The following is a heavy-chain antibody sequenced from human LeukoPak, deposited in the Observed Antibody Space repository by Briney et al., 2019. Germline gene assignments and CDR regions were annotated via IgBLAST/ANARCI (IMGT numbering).Heavy chain of an antibody. CDR3: ARGDPDISFAVAGEAFDI. CDR1: GFTFSSYA. J-gene: IGHJ3*02. V-gene: IGHV3-30*04. D-gene: IGHD6-19*01. Sequence: GGSLRLSCAASGFTFSSYAMHWVRQAPGKGLEWVAVISYDGSNKYYADSLKGRFTISRDNAKNSLYLQMNSLRADDTAVYYCARGDPDISFAVAGEAFDIWGQGTMVTVSS. CDR2: ISYDGSNK.